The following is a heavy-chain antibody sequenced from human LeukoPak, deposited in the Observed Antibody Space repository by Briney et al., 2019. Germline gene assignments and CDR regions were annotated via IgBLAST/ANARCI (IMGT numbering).Heavy chain of an antibody. Sequence: GGSLRLSCVRAGFPISDFHMSWIRQAPGKGLEWVSYITSGGGFKYYADSVKGRFSISRDDSKNSVFLQMNSLRVEDTAVYYCARVRPGSSGSYYRTSWGQGTLVTVSS. CDR2: ITSGGGFK. J-gene: IGHJ4*02. CDR1: GFPISDFH. CDR3: ARVRPGSSGSYYRTS. V-gene: IGHV3-11*04. D-gene: IGHD3-22*01.